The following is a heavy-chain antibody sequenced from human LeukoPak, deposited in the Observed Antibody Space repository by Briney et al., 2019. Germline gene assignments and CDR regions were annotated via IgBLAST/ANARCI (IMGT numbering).Heavy chain of an antibody. CDR1: GFSFSGHW. CDR2: ISPTGSTT. V-gene: IGHV3-74*01. CDR3: ARGPSSNWSGLDF. Sequence: GGSLRLSCTASGFSFSGHWMHWARQLPGKGLVWVSRISPTGSTTSYADSVRGRFTVSRDNAKNTLYLQVNNLRAEDTAVYYCARGPSSNWSGLDFWGQGTLLTVSS. D-gene: IGHD6-13*01. J-gene: IGHJ4*02.